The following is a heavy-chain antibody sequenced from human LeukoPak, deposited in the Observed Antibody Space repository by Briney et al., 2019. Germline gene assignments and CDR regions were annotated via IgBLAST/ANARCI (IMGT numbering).Heavy chain of an antibody. Sequence: SETLSLTCTVSGGSISNYYWSWIRQPPGKGLEWIGYIYYSGSTNYNPSLKSRVTMSVDTSKNQFSLKLSSVTAADTAVYYCTRGGPPGYYYDYYMDVWGKGTTVTISS. CDR3: TRGGPPGYYYDYYMDV. V-gene: IGHV4-59*01. CDR1: GGSISNYY. CDR2: IYYSGST. J-gene: IGHJ6*03.